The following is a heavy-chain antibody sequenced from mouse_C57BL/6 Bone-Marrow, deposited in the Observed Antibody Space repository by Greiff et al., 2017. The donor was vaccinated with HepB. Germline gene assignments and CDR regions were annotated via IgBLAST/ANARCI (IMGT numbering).Heavy chain of an antibody. CDR2: IDPENGDT. J-gene: IGHJ2*01. CDR3: ARGGGIDY. Sequence: VQLQQSGAELVRPGASVKLSCTASGFNIKDDYMHWVKQRPEQGLEWIGWIDPENGDTEYASKFQGKATITADTSSNTAYLQLSSLTSEDTAVYFCARGGGIDYWGQGTTLTVSS. V-gene: IGHV14-4*01. CDR1: GFNIKDDY.